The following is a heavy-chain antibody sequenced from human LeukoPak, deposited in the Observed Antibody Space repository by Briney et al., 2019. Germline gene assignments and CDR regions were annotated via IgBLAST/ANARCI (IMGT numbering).Heavy chain of an antibody. CDR3: ARRTIQAGTPFDY. J-gene: IGHJ4*02. D-gene: IGHD4/OR15-4a*01. CDR1: GGSISSSNNY. CDR2: IYYTGST. V-gene: IGHV4-39*01. Sequence: SETLSLTCIVSGGSISSSNNYWGWIRQPPGKGLEWIGSIYYTGSTYDNPSLKSRVTISVDTSKNQFSLKLNSVTAADTAVYYCARRTIQAGTPFDYWGQGTLVTVSS.